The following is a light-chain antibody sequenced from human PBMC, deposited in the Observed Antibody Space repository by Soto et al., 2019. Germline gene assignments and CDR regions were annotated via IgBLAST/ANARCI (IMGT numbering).Light chain of an antibody. CDR2: EVS. CDR1: SSDVGGYNY. J-gene: IGLJ7*01. Sequence: QSALTQPPSASGSPGQSVTISCTGTSSDVGGYNYVSWYQQHPGKAPKLMIYEVSKRPSGVPDRFSGSKSGNTASLTVSGLQAEDEADYYCCSYAGTSTHTVFGGGTQLTVL. V-gene: IGLV2-8*01. CDR3: CSYAGTSTHTV.